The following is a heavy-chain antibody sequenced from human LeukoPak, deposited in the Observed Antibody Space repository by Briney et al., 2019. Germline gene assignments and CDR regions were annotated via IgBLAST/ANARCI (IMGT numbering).Heavy chain of an antibody. CDR3: AKVRGYSYGYGDY. D-gene: IGHD5-18*01. V-gene: IGHV3-23*01. Sequence: GGSLRLSCAASGFTFRSYAMSWVRQAPGKGRGWVSDISESGASTYYADSVKGRFIISRDNYKNTLYLQMSSLRAGDTAVYFCAKVRGYSYGYGDYWGREPWSPSPQ. CDR2: ISESGAST. J-gene: IGHJ4*02. CDR1: GFTFRSYA.